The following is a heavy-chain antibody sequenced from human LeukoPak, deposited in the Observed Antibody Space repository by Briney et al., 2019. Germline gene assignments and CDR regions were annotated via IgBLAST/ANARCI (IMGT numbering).Heavy chain of an antibody. V-gene: IGHV4-34*01. CDR1: GGSISNYY. J-gene: IGHJ5*02. D-gene: IGHD6-13*01. Sequence: PSETLSLTCTVSGGSISNYYWNWIRQPPGKGLEWIGEINHSGSTNYNPSLKSRVTISVDTSKNQFSLKLSSVTAADTAVYYCARGGIAAVRRFDPWGQGTLVTVSS. CDR3: ARGGIAAVRRFDP. CDR2: INHSGST.